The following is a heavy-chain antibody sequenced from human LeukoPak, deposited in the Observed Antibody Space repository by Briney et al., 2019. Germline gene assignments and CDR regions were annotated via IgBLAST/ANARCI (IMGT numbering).Heavy chain of an antibody. V-gene: IGHV4-59*08. J-gene: IGHJ5*01. D-gene: IGHD3-10*01. Sequence: PSETLSLTCSGSGGPIGDDYWGWIRQSPGSGLEWVGYIYISETTTYIPSLEGRVTISVDKAKNQVALKPRSVTAGDAAVYYCARQYLYNWFDFWGQGTLVIVSS. CDR3: ARQYLYNWFDF. CDR1: GGPIGDDY. CDR2: IYISETT.